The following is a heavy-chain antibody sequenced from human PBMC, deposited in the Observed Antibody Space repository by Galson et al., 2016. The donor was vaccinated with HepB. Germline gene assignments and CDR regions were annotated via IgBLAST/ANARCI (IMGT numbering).Heavy chain of an antibody. CDR1: GFTFSSYG. CDR2: ISYDGSNK. D-gene: IGHD5-12*01. J-gene: IGHJ4*02. Sequence: SLRLSCAASGFTFSSYGMHWVRQAPGKGLEWVAVISYDGSNKYYADSVKGRFTISRDSSKNTLYLQMNSLRAEDTAVYYCAKWGGSGYDWARLDYWGQGTLVTVSS. CDR3: AKWGGSGYDWARLDY. V-gene: IGHV3-30*18.